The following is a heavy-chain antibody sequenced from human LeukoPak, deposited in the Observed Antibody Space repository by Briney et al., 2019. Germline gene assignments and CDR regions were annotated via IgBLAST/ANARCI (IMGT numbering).Heavy chain of an antibody. CDR2: TYYSGST. D-gene: IGHD2-21*01. CDR1: GGSISSSNCY. Sequence: SETLSLTCTVSGGSISSSNCYWGWIRQPPGKGLEWIGSTYYSGSTYYNPSLKSRVTISVDTSKNQFSLKLSSVTAADTAVYYCASLGIVGYYFDYWGQGTLVTVSS. V-gene: IGHV4-39*07. CDR3: ASLGIVGYYFDY. J-gene: IGHJ4*02.